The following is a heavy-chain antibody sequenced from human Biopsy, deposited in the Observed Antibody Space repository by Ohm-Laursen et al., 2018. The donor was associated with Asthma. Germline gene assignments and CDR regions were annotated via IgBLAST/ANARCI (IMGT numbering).Heavy chain of an antibody. J-gene: IGHJ4*02. CDR2: IYYSGST. Sequence: TLSLTCTVSYGSITSGGYYWTWIRQHPRKGLEWIGFIYYSGSTYYNPSLKNRVSISIDTSKNQFSLKLSSVTAADTAVYYCARAQDYYDSRGYYRSFDYWGQGTLVTVSS. CDR1: YGSITSGGYY. V-gene: IGHV4-31*03. D-gene: IGHD3-22*01. CDR3: ARAQDYYDSRGYYRSFDY.